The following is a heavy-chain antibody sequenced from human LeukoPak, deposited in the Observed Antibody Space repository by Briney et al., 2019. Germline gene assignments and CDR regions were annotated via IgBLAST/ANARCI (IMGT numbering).Heavy chain of an antibody. CDR1: GGTFSSYT. Sequence: ASVKVSCKASGGTFSSYTISWVRQDPGQGLEWMGRIIPILGIANYAQKFQGRVTITADKSTSTAYMELSSLRSEDTAVYYCARQEQKGYWFDPWGQGTLVTVSS. V-gene: IGHV1-69*02. CDR3: ARQEQKGYWFDP. J-gene: IGHJ5*02. D-gene: IGHD1/OR15-1a*01. CDR2: IIPILGIA.